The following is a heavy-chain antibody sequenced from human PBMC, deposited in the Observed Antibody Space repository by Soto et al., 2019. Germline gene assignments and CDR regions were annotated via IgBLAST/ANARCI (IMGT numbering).Heavy chain of an antibody. CDR3: ARGRKGFSSSCYVH. J-gene: IGHJ4*02. CDR1: GGSFSGYY. CDR2: INDSGGT. Sequence: SETLSLTCAVYGGSFSGYYWTWIRQPPGKGLEWIGEINDSGGTDYNPSLKSRVTISLDTSKNQLSLKLSSVTAADTAVYYCARGRKGFSSSCYVHWGQGTLVTVSS. V-gene: IGHV4-34*01. D-gene: IGHD6-13*01.